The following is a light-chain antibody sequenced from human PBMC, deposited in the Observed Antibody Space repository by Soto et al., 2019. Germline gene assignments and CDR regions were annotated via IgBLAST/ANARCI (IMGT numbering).Light chain of an antibody. CDR3: QQSYSTPLT. Sequence: DIQLTPSPSSVSPSVGQRLSFTCRASQSISSYLNWYQQKPGKAPKLLIYAASSLQSGVPSRFSGSGSGTDFTLTISSLQPEDFATYYCQQSYSTPLTFGGGTKVDI. J-gene: IGKJ4*01. CDR2: AAS. V-gene: IGKV1-39*01. CDR1: QSISSY.